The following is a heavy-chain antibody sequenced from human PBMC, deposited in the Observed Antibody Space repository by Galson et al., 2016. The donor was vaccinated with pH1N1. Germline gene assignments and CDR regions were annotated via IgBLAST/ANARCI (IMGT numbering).Heavy chain of an antibody. V-gene: IGHV1-18*01. CDR3: ARDVRISLWLPDF. CDR2: MSAYNGNT. CDR1: GYTFTNYG. D-gene: IGHD5-18*01. Sequence: SVKVSCKASGYTFTNYGITWVRQAPGQGLEWMAWMSAYNGNTNYAQKFQGRVTMATDTSTKTAYMELRNLTSDDTAVYYCARDVRISLWLPDFWGQGTLVTVSS. J-gene: IGHJ4*02.